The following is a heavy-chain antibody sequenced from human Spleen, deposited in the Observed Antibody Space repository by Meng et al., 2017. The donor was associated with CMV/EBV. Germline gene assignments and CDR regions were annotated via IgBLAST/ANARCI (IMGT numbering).Heavy chain of an antibody. Sequence: SGGSISDPTWWTWVRQSPGKHLEWIGEIYHTGSTNSNPSLRSRVTISIDKSRNQFSLRLTSATAADTAVYYCARDICGGDCYLGLDPWGQGTLVTVSS. D-gene: IGHD2-21*01. CDR1: GGSISDPTW. CDR2: IYHTGST. J-gene: IGHJ5*02. V-gene: IGHV4-4*02. CDR3: ARDICGGDCYLGLDP.